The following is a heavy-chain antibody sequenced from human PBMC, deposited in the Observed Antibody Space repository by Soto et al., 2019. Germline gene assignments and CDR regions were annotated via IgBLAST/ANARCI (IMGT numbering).Heavy chain of an antibody. Sequence: QMQLVQSGAEVKKTGYSVTVSCKALGNTFTYRYLHRVRQAPGQALEWMGWITPFSGDVHYAQKFQERVTITRDRSINTAYMQMSSLRSEDTAMYFCASGGAGSGPFTWELPDHWGQGTLVTVSS. V-gene: IGHV1-45*02. CDR2: ITPFSGDV. D-gene: IGHD1-26*01. CDR1: GNTFTYRY. J-gene: IGHJ4*02. CDR3: ASGGAGSGPFTWELPDH.